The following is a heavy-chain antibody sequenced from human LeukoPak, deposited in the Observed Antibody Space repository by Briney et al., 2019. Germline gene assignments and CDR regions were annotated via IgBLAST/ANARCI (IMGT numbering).Heavy chain of an antibody. CDR2: ISAYNGNT. CDR1: GYTFTSYG. D-gene: IGHD2-21*02. CDR3: AGDPYCGGDCYSGWFDP. V-gene: IGHV1-18*01. Sequence: ASVKVSCKASGYTFTSYGISWVRQAPGQGLEWMGWISAYNGNTNYAQKLQGRATMTTDTSTSTAYMELRSLRSDDTAVYYCAGDPYCGGDCYSGWFDPWGQGTLVTVSS. J-gene: IGHJ5*02.